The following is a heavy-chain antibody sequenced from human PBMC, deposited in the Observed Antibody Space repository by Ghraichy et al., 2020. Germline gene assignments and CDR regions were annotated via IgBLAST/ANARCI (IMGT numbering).Heavy chain of an antibody. V-gene: IGHV3-72*01. CDR2: IRNKANSYFT. CDR1: GFTFSDHY. D-gene: IGHD3-10*01. Sequence: GGSLRLSCAASGFTFSDHYMGWVRQAPGKGLEWVAHIRNKANSYFTEYAASVKGRFTISRDDSEKSLYLQMNSLKTEDSAVYYCARGRSYFGTGRGGMDFWGKGTTVTVSS. CDR3: ARGRSYFGTGRGGMDF. J-gene: IGHJ6*04.